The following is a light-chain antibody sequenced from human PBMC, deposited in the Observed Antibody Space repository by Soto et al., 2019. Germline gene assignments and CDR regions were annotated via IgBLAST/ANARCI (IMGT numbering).Light chain of an antibody. CDR2: EVS. Sequence: QSVLTQPPSASGSPGQSVTISCTGTSSDLGDYNYVSWYQHHPGKAPKLMIYEVSKRPSGVPDRFSGSKSVNPASLTVSGLQAEDEADYYCCSYGGNNAWVFGGGTQLTVL. CDR1: SSDLGDYNY. J-gene: IGLJ3*02. CDR3: CSYGGNNAWV. V-gene: IGLV2-8*01.